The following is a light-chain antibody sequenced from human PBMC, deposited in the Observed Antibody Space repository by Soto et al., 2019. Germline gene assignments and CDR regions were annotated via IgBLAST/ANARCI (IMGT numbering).Light chain of an antibody. CDR1: QSISSW. Sequence: DIQMTQSPSTLSASVGDRVTITCRASQSISSWLAWYQQKPGKAPKVLIYDASSLDSGVPSRFSGSGSGTEFPLTVTRLQPDDFASFFRQQYDSYSWTFGQGTKVEIK. V-gene: IGKV1-5*01. CDR3: QQYDSYSWT. CDR2: DAS. J-gene: IGKJ1*01.